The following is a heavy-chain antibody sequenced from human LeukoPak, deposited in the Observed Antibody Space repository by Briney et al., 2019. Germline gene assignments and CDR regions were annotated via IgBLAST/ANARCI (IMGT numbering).Heavy chain of an antibody. Sequence: GGSLRLSCAASGFIFSNYAMSWVRQAPGKGLEWVSTISDSGGSTNYADSVKGRFTISRDNSKNTLYLQMNSLRAEDTAVYYCASHQEALEWLLPADYWGQGTLVTVSS. CDR3: ASHQEALEWLLPADY. CDR1: GFIFSNYA. D-gene: IGHD3-3*01. CDR2: ISDSGGST. J-gene: IGHJ4*02. V-gene: IGHV3-23*01.